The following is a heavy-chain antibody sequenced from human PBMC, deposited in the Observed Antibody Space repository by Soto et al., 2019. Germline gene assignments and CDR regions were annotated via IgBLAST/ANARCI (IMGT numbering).Heavy chain of an antibody. CDR1: GGSISSYS. Sequence: QVQLQESGPGLVKTSETLSLTCSVCGGSISSYSWNWIRQPPGKGLEWIGYTYDSGSTKYKPSLKSRVSISADTSRNQFSLKLRSVTAADTAVYYCAREPRQGDRIYYFDYWGQGTLVTVSS. CDR3: AREPRQGDRIYYFDY. CDR2: TYDSGST. D-gene: IGHD2-21*02. J-gene: IGHJ4*02. V-gene: IGHV4-59*01.